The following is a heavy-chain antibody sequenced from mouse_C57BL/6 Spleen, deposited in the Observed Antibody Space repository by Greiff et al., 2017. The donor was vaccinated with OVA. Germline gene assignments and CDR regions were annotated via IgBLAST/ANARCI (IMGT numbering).Heavy chain of an antibody. J-gene: IGHJ3*01. CDR2: IYPRSGNT. V-gene: IGHV1-81*01. CDR1: GYTFTSYG. CDR3: AKVICDGYYRFAY. Sequence: QVQLQQSGAELARPGASVKLSCKASGYTFTSYGISWVKQRTGQGLEWIGEIYPRSGNTYYNEKFKGKATLTADKSSSTAYMELRSLTSADSAVYFCAKVICDGYYRFAYWGQGALVTVSA. D-gene: IGHD2-3*01.